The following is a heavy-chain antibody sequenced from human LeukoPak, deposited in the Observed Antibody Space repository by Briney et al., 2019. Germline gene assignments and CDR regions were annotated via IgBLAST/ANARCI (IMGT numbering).Heavy chain of an antibody. V-gene: IGHV3-23*01. D-gene: IGHD4-23*01. CDR3: AKDRIASTVITFFDY. CDR2: ISGSGDST. CDR1: GFTFSSYA. Sequence: GGSLRLSCAASGFTFSSYAMSWVRQAPGKGLEWVSAISGSGDSTYYADSVKGRFTISRDNSKNTLYLQMNSLRAEDTAVYYCAKDRIASTVITFFDYWGQGTLVTVSS. J-gene: IGHJ4*02.